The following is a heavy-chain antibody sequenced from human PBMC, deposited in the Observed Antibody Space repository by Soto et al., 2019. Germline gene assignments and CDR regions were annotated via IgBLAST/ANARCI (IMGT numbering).Heavy chain of an antibody. Sequence: QVQLQESGPGLVKPSQTLSLTCTVSGGSIRSGTYYWHWIRQHPGKGLEWIGYIYHSGSTYYNPSLESRGNISLDTSKNHCSLRLSSVTAADTVVYYCARSYGSGNHYVVPSNWFDPWGQGTLVTVSS. CDR3: ARSYGSGNHYVVPSNWFDP. CDR2: IYHSGST. D-gene: IGHD3-10*01. V-gene: IGHV4-31*03. CDR1: GGSIRSGTYY. J-gene: IGHJ5*02.